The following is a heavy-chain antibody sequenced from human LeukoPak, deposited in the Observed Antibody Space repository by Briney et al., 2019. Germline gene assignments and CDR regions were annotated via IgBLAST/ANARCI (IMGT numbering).Heavy chain of an antibody. CDR3: ARELGYSYGSFDY. Sequence: SVKVSCKASGGTFSSYAISWVRQAPGQGFEWMGGIIPIFGTANYAQKFQGRVTITADKSTSTAYMELSSLRSEDTAVYYCARELGYSYGSFDYWGQGTLVTVSS. D-gene: IGHD5-18*01. J-gene: IGHJ4*02. V-gene: IGHV1-69*06. CDR2: IIPIFGTA. CDR1: GGTFSSYA.